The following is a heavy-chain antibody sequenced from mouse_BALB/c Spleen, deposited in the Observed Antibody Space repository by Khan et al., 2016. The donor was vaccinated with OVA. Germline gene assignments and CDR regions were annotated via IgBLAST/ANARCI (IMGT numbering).Heavy chain of an antibody. CDR1: GYSITSDYA. CDR3: ARDGSRYNYAMDY. Sequence: EVQLVESGPGLVKPSQSLSLTCTVTGYSITSDYAWNWIRQFPGNKLEWMGYISSSGSTNYNPALNSRISITRDPSKNQFFLQLNSVTTEETATYYCARDGSRYNYAMDYWGQGTSVTVSS. CDR2: ISSSGST. D-gene: IGHD2-3*01. J-gene: IGHJ4*01. V-gene: IGHV3-2*02.